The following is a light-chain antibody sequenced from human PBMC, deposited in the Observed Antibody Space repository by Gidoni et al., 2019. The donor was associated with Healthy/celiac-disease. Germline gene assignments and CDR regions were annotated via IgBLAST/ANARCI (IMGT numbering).Light chain of an antibody. CDR1: QSLLHSNGYNY. CDR3: RQALQTPWT. V-gene: IGKV2-28*01. Sequence: DIVMPQSPLSLPVTPGEPASISCRSSQSLLHSNGYNYLNWYMQKPGQSPQLLIYLGSNRASGVPYRCSGSGSGTDVTLKSSRGEADDVWVYYCRQALQTPWTFXQXTKVEIK. J-gene: IGKJ1*01. CDR2: LGS.